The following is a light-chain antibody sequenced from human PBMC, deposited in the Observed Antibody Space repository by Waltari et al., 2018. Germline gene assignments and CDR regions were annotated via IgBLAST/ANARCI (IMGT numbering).Light chain of an antibody. Sequence: DIVMTQSQDSLAVSLGERATINCKSSQSVLYSSNSKNYLAWYQQKPGQPPKLLIYWASTRESGVPDRFSGSGSGTDFTLTITSLQAEDVAVYYCQQYYSTPRAFGQGTKVEIK. V-gene: IGKV4-1*01. J-gene: IGKJ1*01. CDR3: QQYYSTPRA. CDR2: WAS. CDR1: QSVLYSSNSKNY.